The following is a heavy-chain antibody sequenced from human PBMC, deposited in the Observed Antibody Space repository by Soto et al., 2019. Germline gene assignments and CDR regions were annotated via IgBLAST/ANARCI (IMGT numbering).Heavy chain of an antibody. CDR2: ISGSGGST. CDR1: GFTFSSYA. Sequence: GGSLRLSCAASGFTFSSYAISWVRQAPGKGLEWVSAISGSGGSTYYADSVKGRFTISRDNSKNTLYLQMNSLRAEDTAVYYCAKGSSSWYHYYGMDVWGQGTTVTVSS. V-gene: IGHV3-23*01. D-gene: IGHD6-13*01. J-gene: IGHJ6*02. CDR3: AKGSSSWYHYYGMDV.